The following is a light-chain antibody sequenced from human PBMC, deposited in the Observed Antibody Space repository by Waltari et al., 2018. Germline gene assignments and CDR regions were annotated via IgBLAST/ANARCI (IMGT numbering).Light chain of an antibody. V-gene: IGLV2-14*01. Sequence: QSALTQPASVSGPPGQSITISCSGTDSDVGAYDFVSWYQQHPGKAPHLIIYEVSNRPSGISNRFSASESGNTASLTISGLQAEDEADYYCSSYTTSSAPGVFGTGTRVTVL. CDR1: DSDVGAYDF. CDR2: EVS. J-gene: IGLJ1*01. CDR3: SSYTTSSAPGV.